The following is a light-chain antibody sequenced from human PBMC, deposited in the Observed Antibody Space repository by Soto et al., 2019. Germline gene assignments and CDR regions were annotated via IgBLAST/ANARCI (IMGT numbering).Light chain of an antibody. CDR3: QQYNNLPPIN. CDR2: GAS. Sequence: EIVMTQSPATLSVSPGERATLSCRSSQNVSSNLAWYQQKPGQAPRLLIYGASTRATGIPARFSGSGSGAEFALTISSLQAEDFGVYYCQQYNNLPPINIGPRTRLENK. V-gene: IGKV3-15*01. CDR1: QNVSSN. J-gene: IGKJ5*01.